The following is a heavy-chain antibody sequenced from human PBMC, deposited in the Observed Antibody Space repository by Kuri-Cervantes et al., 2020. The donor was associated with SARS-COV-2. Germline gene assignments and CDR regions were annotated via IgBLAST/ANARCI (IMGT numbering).Heavy chain of an antibody. V-gene: IGHV1-3*01. CDR1: GYTFTSYA. D-gene: IGHD6-19*01. CDR2: INAGNGNT. J-gene: IGHJ5*02. Sequence: ASVKVSCKASGYTFTSYAMHWVRQAPGQRLEWMGWINAGNGNTEYSQKFRGRVTITRDTSASTAYMELSSLRSEDTAVYYCARAGAKGGWYDWFDPWGQGTQAPSPQ. CDR3: ARAGAKGGWYDWFDP.